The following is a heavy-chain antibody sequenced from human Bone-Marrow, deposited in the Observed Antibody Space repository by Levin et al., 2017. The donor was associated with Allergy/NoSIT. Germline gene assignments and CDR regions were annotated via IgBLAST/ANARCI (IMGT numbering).Heavy chain of an antibody. CDR2: MNPNSGNT. CDR1: GYTFTSYD. Sequence: GESLKISCKASGYTFTSYDINWVRQATGQGLEWMGWMNPNSGNTGYAQKFQGRVTMTRNTSISTAYMELSSLRSEDTAVYYCARYSGWHPSGFDYWGQGTLVTVSS. CDR3: ARYSGWHPSGFDY. D-gene: IGHD6-19*01. J-gene: IGHJ4*02. V-gene: IGHV1-8*01.